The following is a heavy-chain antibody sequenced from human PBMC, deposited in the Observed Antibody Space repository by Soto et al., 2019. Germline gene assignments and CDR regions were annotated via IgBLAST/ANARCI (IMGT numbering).Heavy chain of an antibody. D-gene: IGHD3-16*01. V-gene: IGHV4-31*03. J-gene: IGHJ4*01. CDR3: ERGGEYYEKSGQNAYDD. CDR1: GGSISRGGYY. Sequence: SETLSLTCTVSGGSISRGGYYWSWIRQHPGKGLEWIGYIYYGGSTYYNPSLKSRATISGDTSKNQFSRKLSSVTAADTAVYYCERGGEYYEKSGQNAYDDGGQGILVT. CDR2: IYYGGST.